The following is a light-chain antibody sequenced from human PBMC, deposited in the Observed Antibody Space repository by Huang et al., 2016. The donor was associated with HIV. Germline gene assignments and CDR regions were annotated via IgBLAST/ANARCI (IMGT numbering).Light chain of an antibody. CDR2: DAS. Sequence: TVLTQSPATVSLAPGDRATLSCRASQSVSSYLAWYQHKPGRAPRLLIYDASKRATGIPARFSGSGSGTDFTLTISSLEPEDFAIYYCQQRSKWPPTFGGGTKVEIK. CDR3: QQRSKWPPT. V-gene: IGKV3-11*01. CDR1: QSVSSY. J-gene: IGKJ4*01.